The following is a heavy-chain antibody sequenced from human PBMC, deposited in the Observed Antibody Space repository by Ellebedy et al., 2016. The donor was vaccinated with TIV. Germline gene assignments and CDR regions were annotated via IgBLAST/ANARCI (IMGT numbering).Heavy chain of an antibody. CDR2: ISPYTGNT. Sequence: ASVKVSXKGSGYTFDSYGISWMRQAPGHGLEWMGWISPYTGNTDYAQKFKDRVTMTTDTSTSTAYMELRGLRDDDTAVYYCARPLDSGYDSAYFDYWGQGTLVTVSS. D-gene: IGHD5-12*01. J-gene: IGHJ4*02. CDR3: ARPLDSGYDSAYFDY. CDR1: GYTFDSYG. V-gene: IGHV1-18*04.